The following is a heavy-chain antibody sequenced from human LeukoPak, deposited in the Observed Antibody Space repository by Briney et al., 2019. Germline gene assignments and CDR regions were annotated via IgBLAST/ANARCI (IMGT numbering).Heavy chain of an antibody. D-gene: IGHD3-3*01. J-gene: IGHJ4*02. Sequence: PGGSLRLSCAASGFTFSSYAITWVRQAPGKGLEWVSAISGSGGSTYYADSVKGRFTISRDNSKNTLYLQMNSLRAEDTAVYYCAKGHHYDFWSGYYIFDWGQGTLVTVSS. CDR1: GFTFSSYA. CDR2: ISGSGGST. V-gene: IGHV3-23*01. CDR3: AKGHHYDFWSGYYIFD.